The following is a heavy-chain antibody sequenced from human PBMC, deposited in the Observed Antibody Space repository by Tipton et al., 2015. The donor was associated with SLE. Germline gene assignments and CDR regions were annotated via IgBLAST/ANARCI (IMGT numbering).Heavy chain of an antibody. Sequence: GLVKPSETLSLTCAVSGYSISSGYYWGWIRQPPGKGLEWIGSIYHSGSTYYNPSLKSRVTISVDTSKNQFSLKLSSVTAADTAVYYCARGINQWELHYYFDYWGQGTLVTVSS. V-gene: IGHV4-38-2*01. CDR2: IYHSGST. D-gene: IGHD1-26*01. J-gene: IGHJ4*02. CDR1: GYSISSGYY. CDR3: ARGINQWELHYYFDY.